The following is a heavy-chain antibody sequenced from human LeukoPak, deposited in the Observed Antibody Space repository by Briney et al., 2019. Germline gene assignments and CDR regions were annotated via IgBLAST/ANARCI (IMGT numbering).Heavy chain of an antibody. J-gene: IGHJ4*02. D-gene: IGHD4-11*01. Sequence: GGSLRLSCAASGFTFSNYWMSWVRQAPGKGLEWVANIKQDGSEKYYVDSVKGRFTISRDNAKNSLYLQMNSLRAEDTAAYYCARDGLQFLDYWGQGTLVTVSS. CDR1: GFTFSNYW. CDR3: ARDGLQFLDY. CDR2: IKQDGSEK. V-gene: IGHV3-7*03.